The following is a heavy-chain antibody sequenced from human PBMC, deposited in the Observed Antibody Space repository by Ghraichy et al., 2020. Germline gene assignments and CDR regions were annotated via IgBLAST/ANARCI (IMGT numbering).Heavy chain of an antibody. D-gene: IGHD3-3*01. CDR1: GGSFSGYY. J-gene: IGHJ5*02. V-gene: IGHV4-34*01. Sequence: SETLSLTCAVYGGSFSGYYWSWIRQPPGKGLEWIGEINHSGSTNYNPSLKSRVTISVDTSKNQFSLKLSSVTAADTAVYYCARGPTIFGVVIRGLLGFDPWGQGTLVTVSS. CDR2: INHSGST. CDR3: ARGPTIFGVVIRGLLGFDP.